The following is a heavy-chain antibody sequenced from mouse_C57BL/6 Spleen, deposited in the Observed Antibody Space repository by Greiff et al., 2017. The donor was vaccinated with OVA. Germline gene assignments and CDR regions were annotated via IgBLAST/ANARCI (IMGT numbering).Heavy chain of an antibody. D-gene: IGHD1-1*01. CDR1: GYTFTSYW. CDR2: IDPSDSYT. Sequence: QVQLQQPGAELVMPGASVKLSCKASGYTFTSYWMHWVKQRPGQGLEWIGEIDPSDSYTNYNQKFKGKSTLTVDKSSSTAYMQLSSLTSEDSAVYYCARSRDYGSSSHWYFDVWGTGTTVTVSS. J-gene: IGHJ1*03. V-gene: IGHV1-69*01. CDR3: ARSRDYGSSSHWYFDV.